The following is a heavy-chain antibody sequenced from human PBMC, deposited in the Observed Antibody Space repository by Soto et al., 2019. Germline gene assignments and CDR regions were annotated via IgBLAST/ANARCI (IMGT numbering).Heavy chain of an antibody. V-gene: IGHV1-69*13. Sequence: ASVKVSCKASGGTFSSYAISWVRQAPGQGLEWMGGIIPIFGTANYAQKFQGRVTITADESTSTAYMELSSLRSEDTAVYYCARERSTVTTYYYFDYWGQGTLVTVSS. D-gene: IGHD4-17*01. J-gene: IGHJ4*02. CDR2: IIPIFGTA. CDR1: GGTFSSYA. CDR3: ARERSTVTTYYYFDY.